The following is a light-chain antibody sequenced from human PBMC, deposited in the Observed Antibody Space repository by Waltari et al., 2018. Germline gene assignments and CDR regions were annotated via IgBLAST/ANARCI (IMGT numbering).Light chain of an antibody. CDR1: QSVLYSPNNKNY. CDR3: LQYSDSPRT. V-gene: IGKV4-1*01. CDR2: WAS. Sequence: DIVMTQSPDSLALSLGERATINCKSSQSVLYSPNNKNYLAWYQQKPGQPPKLLIYWASTRESGVPDRFSGSWSGTDFTLTITSLRAEDVAVYYCLQYSDSPRTFGQGTKVEIK. J-gene: IGKJ1*01.